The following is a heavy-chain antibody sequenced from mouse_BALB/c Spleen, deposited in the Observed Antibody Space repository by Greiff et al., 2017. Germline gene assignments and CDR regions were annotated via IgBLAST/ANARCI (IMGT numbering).Heavy chain of an antibody. CDR2: ISNGGGST. V-gene: IGHV5-12-2*01. D-gene: IGHD2-14*01. CDR1: GFTFSSYT. CDR3: ARHDYRHERWAWFAY. J-gene: IGHJ3*01. Sequence: EVHLVESGGGLVQPGGSLKLSCAASGFTFSSYTMSWVRQTPEKRLEWVAYISNGGGSTYYPDTVKGRFTISRDNAKNTLYLQMSSLKSEDTAMYYCARHDYRHERWAWFAYWGQGTLVTVSA.